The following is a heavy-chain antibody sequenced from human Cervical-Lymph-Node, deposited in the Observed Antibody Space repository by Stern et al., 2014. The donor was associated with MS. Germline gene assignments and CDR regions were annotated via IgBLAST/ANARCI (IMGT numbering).Heavy chain of an antibody. J-gene: IGHJ6*02. D-gene: IGHD6-19*01. CDR2: TGYDGSND. CDR1: GFTFSNFG. V-gene: IGHV3-33*01. CDR3: ARSAFSKYTTGWYFYGMDV. Sequence: VHPVESGGGVVQPGRSLRLSCAASGFTFSNFGIHWVRRAPGKGLEWVAATGYDGSNDYYADSVKGRFTISRDNSKNTLYLQMSSLRAEETAVYYCARSAFSKYTTGWYFYGMDVWGLGTTVTVSS.